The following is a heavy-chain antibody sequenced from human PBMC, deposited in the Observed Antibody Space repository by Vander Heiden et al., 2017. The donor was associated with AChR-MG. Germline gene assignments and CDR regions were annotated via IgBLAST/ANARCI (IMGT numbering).Heavy chain of an antibody. CDR3: TRDFDSGTTGN. J-gene: IGHJ4*02. CDR1: GFTFSNYW. V-gene: IGHV3-74*01. CDR2: INGDGDRR. Sequence: EVQLVESGGNLVQPGASLRLSCAASGFTFSNYWMHWVRQAPGEGLLWVSRINGDGDRRDYAESVKGRFTISRDNAENTLYMQMNSLRAEDTAIYYCTRDFDSGTTGNWGQGTLVTVSA. D-gene: IGHD1-26*01.